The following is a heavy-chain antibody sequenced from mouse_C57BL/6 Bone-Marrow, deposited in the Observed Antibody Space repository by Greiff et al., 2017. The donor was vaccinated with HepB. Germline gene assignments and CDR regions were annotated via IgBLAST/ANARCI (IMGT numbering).Heavy chain of an antibody. D-gene: IGHD2-3*01. CDR1: GYTFTDYY. J-gene: IGHJ2*01. CDR2: IFPGSGST. CDR3: ARWGIYDGYFYDY. V-gene: IGHV1-75*01. Sequence: VQLQQSGPELVKPGASVKISCKASGYTFTDYYINWVKQRPGQGLAWIGWIFPGSGSTYYNEKFKGKATLTVDKSSSTAYMLLSSLTSEDSAVYFCARWGIYDGYFYDYWGQGTTLTVSS.